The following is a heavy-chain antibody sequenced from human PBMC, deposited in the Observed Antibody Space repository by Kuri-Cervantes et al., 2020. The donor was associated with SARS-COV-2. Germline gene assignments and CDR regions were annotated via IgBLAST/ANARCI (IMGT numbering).Heavy chain of an antibody. V-gene: IGHV3-74*01. Sequence: GESLKISCAASGFSLSGFWMHWVRQVPGKGPVWVARSKYDGGSPSYADSVRGRFTISRDNAKNVLYLQMNSLRVEDTAVYYCAKSDWFDPWGQGTLVTVSS. CDR2: SKYDGGSP. J-gene: IGHJ5*02. CDR3: AKSDWFDP. CDR1: GFSLSGFW.